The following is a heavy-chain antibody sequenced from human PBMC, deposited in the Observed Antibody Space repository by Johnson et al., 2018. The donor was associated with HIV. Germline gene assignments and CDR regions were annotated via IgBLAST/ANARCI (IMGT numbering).Heavy chain of an antibody. V-gene: IGHV3-66*02. CDR1: GFTVSSNY. Sequence: EVQLVESGGGVVQPGRSLRVSCAASGFTVSSNYMSWVRQAPGKGLEWVSVIYSGGSTYYADSVKGRFTISRDNSKNTLYLQMYSLRAEDTAVYFCAKDLSYPKTRALDIWGQGTMVTVSS. J-gene: IGHJ3*02. D-gene: IGHD2/OR15-2a*01. CDR2: IYSGGST. CDR3: AKDLSYPKTRALDI.